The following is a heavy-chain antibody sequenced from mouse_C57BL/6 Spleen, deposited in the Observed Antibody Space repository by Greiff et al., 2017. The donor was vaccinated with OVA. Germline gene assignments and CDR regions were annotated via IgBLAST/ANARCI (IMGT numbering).Heavy chain of an antibody. V-gene: IGHV1-61*01. CDR3: ARTHTYGAWFAY. Sequence: QVQLQQPGAELVRPGSSVKLSCKASGYTFTSYWMDWVKQRPGQGLEWIGNIYPSDSETHYNQKFKDKATLTVDKSSSTAYMQLSSLTSEDSAVYYCARTHTYGAWFAYWGQGTLVTVSA. J-gene: IGHJ3*01. D-gene: IGHD5-1-1*01. CDR1: GYTFTSYW. CDR2: IYPSDSET.